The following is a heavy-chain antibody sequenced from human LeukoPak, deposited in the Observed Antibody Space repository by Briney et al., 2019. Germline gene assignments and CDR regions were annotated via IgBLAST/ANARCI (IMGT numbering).Heavy chain of an antibody. CDR2: IWYDGSNK. CDR1: GFTFNSYG. D-gene: IGHD3-9*01. Sequence: GGSLRLSCAASGFTFNSYGMHWVRQAPGKGLEWVAVIWYDGSNKYYADSVKGRFTISRDNSKNTLYLQMNSLRAEDTAVYYCAKEEDYDILAYDAFDIWGQGTMVTVSS. V-gene: IGHV3-33*06. J-gene: IGHJ3*02. CDR3: AKEEDYDILAYDAFDI.